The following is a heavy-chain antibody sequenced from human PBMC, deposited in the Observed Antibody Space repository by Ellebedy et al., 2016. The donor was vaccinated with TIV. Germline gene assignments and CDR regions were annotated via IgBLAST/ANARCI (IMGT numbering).Heavy chain of an antibody. J-gene: IGHJ4*02. V-gene: IGHV3-21*01. D-gene: IGHD3-3*01. CDR3: ASARVGVEWLLSAHYYFDY. CDR2: ISSSSSCI. CDR1: GFTFSSYS. Sequence: GESLKISXAASGFTFSSYSMNWVRQAPGKGLEWVSSISSSSSCIYYADSVKGRFTISKDNAKNSLYLQMNSLRAEDTAVYYCASARVGVEWLLSAHYYFDYWGQGTLVTVSS.